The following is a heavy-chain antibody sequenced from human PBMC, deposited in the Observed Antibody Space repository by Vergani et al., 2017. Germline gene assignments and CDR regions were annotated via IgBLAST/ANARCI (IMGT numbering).Heavy chain of an antibody. V-gene: IGHV1-3*01. J-gene: IGHJ6*03. CDR1: GYTFTSYA. Sequence: QVQLVQSGAEVKKSGASVKVSCKASGYTFTSYAMHWVRQAPGQRLEWMGWINAGNGNTKYSQKFQERVTITRDMSTSTAYMELSSLRSEDTAVYYCAADQGYSYGLPYYMDVWGKGTTVTVSS. CDR3: AADQGYSYGLPYYMDV. CDR2: INAGNGNT. D-gene: IGHD5-18*01.